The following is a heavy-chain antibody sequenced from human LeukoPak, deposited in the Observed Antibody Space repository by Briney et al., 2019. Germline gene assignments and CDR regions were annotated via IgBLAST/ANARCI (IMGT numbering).Heavy chain of an antibody. CDR2: IYYSGST. D-gene: IGHD4-23*01. CDR3: ARADTVVINYFDY. Sequence: PSQTLSLTCTVSGGSISSGGYYWSWIRQHPGKGLEWIGYIYYSGSTYYNPSLKSRVTISVDTSKNQFSLKLSSVTAADTAVYYCARADTVVINYFDYWGQGTLVTASS. CDR1: GGSISSGGYY. J-gene: IGHJ4*02. V-gene: IGHV4-31*03.